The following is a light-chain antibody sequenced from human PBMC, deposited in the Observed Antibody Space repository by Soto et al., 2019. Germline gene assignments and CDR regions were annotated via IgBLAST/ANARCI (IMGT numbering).Light chain of an antibody. CDR2: PAS. Sequence: EIVLTQSPGTLSLSPGERATLSCRASQSVSSLYLAWYHQKPGQAPRLLIYPASNRATGIPYRFSGSGSGTDFPLTISRLEPEDFAVYYCQHYASTPSTFGQRTKLEI. J-gene: IGKJ2*01. CDR3: QHYASTPST. CDR1: QSVSSLY. V-gene: IGKV3-20*01.